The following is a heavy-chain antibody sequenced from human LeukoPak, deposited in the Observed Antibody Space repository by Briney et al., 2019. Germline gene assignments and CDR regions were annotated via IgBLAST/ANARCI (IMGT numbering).Heavy chain of an antibody. D-gene: IGHD3-10*01. J-gene: IGHJ5*02. Sequence: NTGGSLRLSCAASGFTFSSHWMHWVRQAPGKGLEWVGRIKSKTDGGTSDYAAPVTGRFTISRDDSKSTLYLEMNSLKTEDTGVYYCSTLWYGAWGQGTLVTVSS. CDR2: IKSKTDGGTS. V-gene: IGHV3-15*01. CDR3: STLWYGA. CDR1: GFTFSSHW.